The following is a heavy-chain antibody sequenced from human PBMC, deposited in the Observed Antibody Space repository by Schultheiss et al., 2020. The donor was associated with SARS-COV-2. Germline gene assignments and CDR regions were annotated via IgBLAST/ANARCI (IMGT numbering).Heavy chain of an antibody. Sequence: ASVKVSCKASGYTFSIYGIIWVRQAPGQGLEWMGWISGYNGNTNYAQKLQGRVTITRDTSASTAYMELSSLRSEDTAVYYCARVGYCSGGSCFQGYYYGMDVWGQGTTVTVSS. CDR1: GYTFSIYG. CDR2: ISGYNGNT. D-gene: IGHD2-15*01. V-gene: IGHV1-18*01. J-gene: IGHJ6*02. CDR3: ARVGYCSGGSCFQGYYYGMDV.